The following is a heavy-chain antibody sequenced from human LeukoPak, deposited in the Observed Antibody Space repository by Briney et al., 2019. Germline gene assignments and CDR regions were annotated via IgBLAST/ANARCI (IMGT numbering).Heavy chain of an antibody. D-gene: IGHD3-22*01. J-gene: IGHJ4*02. CDR1: GGTFSSYA. CDR2: IIPIFGTA. V-gene: IGHV1-69*13. Sequence: ASVKVSCKASGGTFSSYAISWVRQAPGQGLEWMGGIIPIFGTANYAQKFQGRVTITADESTSTAYMELSSLRSEDTAVYYRARDPAYYYDSSGYLGDDYWGQGTLVTVSS. CDR3: ARDPAYYYDSSGYLGDDY.